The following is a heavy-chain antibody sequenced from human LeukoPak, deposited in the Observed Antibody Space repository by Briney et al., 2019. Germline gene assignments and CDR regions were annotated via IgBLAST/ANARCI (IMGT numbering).Heavy chain of an antibody. CDR2: IHHFGRT. CDR1: GDSIISYY. CDR3: ARGLWTQPGLVPFNY. V-gene: IGHV4-59*01. J-gene: IGHJ4*02. Sequence: SETLSLTCSVSGDSIISYYWNWLRQSPGKGLEWIGNIHHFGRTEYNSSLRSRVTMFLDSSKNQFSLKLTSVTPTDTAVYYCARGLWTQPGLVPFNYWGQEILVTVSS. D-gene: IGHD5-18*01.